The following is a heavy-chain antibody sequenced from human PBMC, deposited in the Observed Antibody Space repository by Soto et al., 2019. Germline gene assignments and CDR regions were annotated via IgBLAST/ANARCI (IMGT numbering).Heavy chain of an antibody. CDR3: AKVDYDSSYFDY. Sequence: EVQLLESGGGLVQPGGSLRLSCAASGFTFSSYAMSWVRQAPGKGLEWVSAISGSGGSTYYADSVKGRFTISRDNSKNTLYLQMNSLRDEDTAVYYCAKVDYDSSYFDYWGQGTLVTVSS. CDR2: ISGSGGST. J-gene: IGHJ4*02. V-gene: IGHV3-23*01. D-gene: IGHD3-22*01. CDR1: GFTFSSYA.